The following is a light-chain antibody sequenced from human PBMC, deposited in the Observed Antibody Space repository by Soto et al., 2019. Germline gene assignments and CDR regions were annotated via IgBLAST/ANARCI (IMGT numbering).Light chain of an antibody. J-gene: IGKJ3*01. CDR1: QDIGNC. CDR2: DAY. V-gene: IGKV1-33*01. Sequence: DIQMTQSPPSLSASVGDRVTITCQASQDIGNCLDWFQHKPGKAPNLVIYDAYNLEIGVPSRFSGSVSGTDFTFTITILRPEDIATYYCQKSDHLPLFGPGTKVESK. CDR3: QKSDHLPL.